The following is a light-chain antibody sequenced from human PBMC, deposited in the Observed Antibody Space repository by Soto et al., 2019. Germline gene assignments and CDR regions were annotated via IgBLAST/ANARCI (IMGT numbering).Light chain of an antibody. CDR2: ATS. J-gene: IGKJ4*01. V-gene: IGKV1-27*01. CDR3: QKYNSAPLT. CDR1: QGIAPY. Sequence: DVQMTQSPSSLSAFVGDRVTITCRASQGIAPYLAWFQQKPGKVTKLLIYATSTLQSGVPSRFSGSGSGTDFTLNINSLQPEDVGTYYCQKYNSAPLTFGGGTKVEIK.